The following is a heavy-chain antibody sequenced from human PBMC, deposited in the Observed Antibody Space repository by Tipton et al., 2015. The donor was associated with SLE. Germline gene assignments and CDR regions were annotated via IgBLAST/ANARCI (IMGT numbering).Heavy chain of an antibody. CDR2: IFYNGNT. D-gene: IGHD2-21*01. Sequence: LRLSCTVSGDPITNFYWGWIRQPPGKGLEWIGSIFYNGNTYYSPSLKSRVTISLDASKSQFSLKLSSVTAADTAVYYCARHCQVYSFVYWGQGTLVTVSS. CDR3: ARHCQVYSFVY. J-gene: IGHJ4*02. V-gene: IGHV4-39*07. CDR1: GDPITNFY.